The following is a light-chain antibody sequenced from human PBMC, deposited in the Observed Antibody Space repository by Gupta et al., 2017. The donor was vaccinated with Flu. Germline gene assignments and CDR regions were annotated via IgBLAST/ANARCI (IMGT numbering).Light chain of an antibody. CDR3: QAGDSSTLVV. CDR1: QLGDKY. J-gene: IGLJ2*01. CDR2: RAR. V-gene: IGLV3-1*01. Sequence: YALPRPPSVSVSHGQTGSITCFGEQLGDKYVSWYQQKAGQSPVLVLERARRRPAVIPERFSGSNSVNTATLTISGTQPMDEAYYYCQAGDSSTLVVFGGGTKLTVL.